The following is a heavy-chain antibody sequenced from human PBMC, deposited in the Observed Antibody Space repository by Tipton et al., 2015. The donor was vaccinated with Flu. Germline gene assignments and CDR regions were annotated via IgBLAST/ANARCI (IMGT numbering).Heavy chain of an antibody. CDR3: ARGIYISSSWYVGRGDPNKNDY. V-gene: IGHV4-38-2*02. J-gene: IGHJ4*02. CDR2: IYHTGST. CDR1: GYSISSGYY. Sequence: LRFSCIVSGYSISSGYYWGWIRQPPGKGLEWIGSIYHTGSTYYNPSPKSRVTISVDTSKNQFSLKLSSVTAADTAVYYCARGIYISSSWYVGRGDPNKNDYWGQGTLVTVSS. D-gene: IGHD6-13*01.